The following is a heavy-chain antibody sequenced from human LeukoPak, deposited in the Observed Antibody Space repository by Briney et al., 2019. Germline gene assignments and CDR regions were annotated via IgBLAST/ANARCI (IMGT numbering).Heavy chain of an antibody. V-gene: IGHV3-7*01. CDR3: AELGITMIGGV. D-gene: IGHD3-10*02. CDR1: GFTFSSYW. Sequence: PGGSLRLPCAASGFTFSSYWMSWVRQALGKGLEWVANIKQDGSEKYYVDSVKGRFTISRDNAKNSLYLQMNSLRAEDTAVYYCAELGITMIGGVWGKGTTVTISS. CDR2: IKQDGSEK. J-gene: IGHJ6*04.